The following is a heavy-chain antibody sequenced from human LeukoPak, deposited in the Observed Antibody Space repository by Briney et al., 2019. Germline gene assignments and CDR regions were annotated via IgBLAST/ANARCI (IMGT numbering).Heavy chain of an antibody. CDR2: VYYSGST. CDR1: GGSISSYY. D-gene: IGHD4-17*01. J-gene: IGHJ4*02. Sequence: PSETLSLTCTVSGGSISSYYWSWIRQPPGKGLEWIGYVYYSGSTDYNPSLKSRATISADTSKNQFSLRLSSVTAADTAVYYCARPGYGDDYWGQGTLVTVSS. CDR3: ARPGYGDDY. V-gene: IGHV4-59*08.